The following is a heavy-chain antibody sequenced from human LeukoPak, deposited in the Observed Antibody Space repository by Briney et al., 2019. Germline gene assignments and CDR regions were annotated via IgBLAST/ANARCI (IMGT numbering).Heavy chain of an antibody. V-gene: IGHV3-20*04. Sequence: GGSLRLSCVASGFTFDDYGMSWVRQAPGKGLEWVSGINWSGGTTGYGDSVKGRFTISRDNAKNSLFLQMDSLRVEDTAFYYCARVSKNTAFYPSDFWGQGTLVTVSS. CDR1: GFTFDDYG. CDR3: ARVSKNTAFYPSDF. D-gene: IGHD2-21*02. J-gene: IGHJ4*02. CDR2: INWSGGTT.